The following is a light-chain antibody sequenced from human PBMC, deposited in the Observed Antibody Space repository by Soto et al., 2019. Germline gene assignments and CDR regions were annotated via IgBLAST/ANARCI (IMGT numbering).Light chain of an antibody. V-gene: IGLV1-44*01. CDR3: AAWDDSLNGHV. J-gene: IGLJ1*01. Sequence: QSVLTQPHSASGTPGQRVTISCSGSSSNIGTSSVHWFQQLPGTAPKLLISTTNQRPSGVPERFSGSKSGTSASLAISALQSEDEADYYCAAWDDSLNGHVFGTGTKLTVL. CDR1: SSNIGTSS. CDR2: TTN.